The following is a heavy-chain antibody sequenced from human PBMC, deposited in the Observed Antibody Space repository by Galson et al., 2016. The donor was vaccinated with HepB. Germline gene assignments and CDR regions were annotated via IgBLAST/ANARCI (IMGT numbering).Heavy chain of an antibody. J-gene: IGHJ6*02. CDR1: GFTFSSFS. CDR3: AKELRIHLRYYYGMDV. CDR2: ISGGGGGT. V-gene: IGHV3-23*01. Sequence: SLRLSCAASGFTFSSFSMSWVRQAPGKGLQWVSTISGGGGGTYYADSVKGRFTISRDTSKNTLYLQMNSLRAEDTAVYYCAKELRIHLRYYYGMDVWGQGTTVTVSS. D-gene: IGHD5-18*01.